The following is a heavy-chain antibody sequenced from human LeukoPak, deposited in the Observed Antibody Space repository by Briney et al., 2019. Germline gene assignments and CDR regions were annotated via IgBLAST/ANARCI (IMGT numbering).Heavy chain of an antibody. CDR1: GGSISTTNW. CDR3: ARREKYQMLYAFDL. V-gene: IGHV4-4*02. J-gene: IGHJ3*01. CDR2: VFHSGTT. D-gene: IGHD2-2*01. Sequence: SETLSLTCVVSGGSISTTNWWSCVRQSPRTGLEWIGEVFHSGTTNYNPSLQGRVTISVDKSTNYFSLELSSVTAADTAVYYCARREKYQMLYAFDLWGQGTMVTVSS.